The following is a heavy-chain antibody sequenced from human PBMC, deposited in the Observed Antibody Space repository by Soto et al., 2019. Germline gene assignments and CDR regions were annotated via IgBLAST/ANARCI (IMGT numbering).Heavy chain of an antibody. CDR3: ARGSRRWSTTPSERLNWIDP. D-gene: IGHD1-1*01. Sequence: SDTLSITYAVYGGYFSDFYWTWIRQSPGKGLEWMGEINLSGTTNYNPSLKSRVTISVDTSKNQFFLKLTSVTAADTAVYYCARGSRRWSTTPSERLNWIDPWGQGTLVTVSS. CDR1: GGYFSDFY. V-gene: IGHV4-34*01. CDR2: INLSGTT. J-gene: IGHJ5*02.